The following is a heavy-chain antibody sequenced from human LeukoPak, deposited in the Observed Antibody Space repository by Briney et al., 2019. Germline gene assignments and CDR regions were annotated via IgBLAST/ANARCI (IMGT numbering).Heavy chain of an antibody. J-gene: IGHJ6*03. V-gene: IGHV4-4*07. CDR2: IYTSGST. D-gene: IGHD2-2*02. CDR3: ARVVPYCSSTSCYTLLYSSSSYYYYYMDV. Sequence: SETLSLTCTVSGGSISSYYWSWIRQPAGKGLEWIGRIYTSGSTNYNPSLKSRVTMSVDTSKNQFSLKLSSVTAADTAVYYCARVVPYCSSTSCYTLLYSSSSYYYYYMDVWGKGTTVTVSS. CDR1: GGSISSYY.